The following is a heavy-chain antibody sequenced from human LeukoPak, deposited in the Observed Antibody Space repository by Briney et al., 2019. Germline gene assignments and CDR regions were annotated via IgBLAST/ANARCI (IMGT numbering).Heavy chain of an antibody. CDR1: GFTFSNAW. CDR3: TTGSKYGVVTAVNGAFDI. J-gene: IGHJ3*02. D-gene: IGHD2-21*02. Sequence: GGSLRLSCAASGFTFSNAWMSWVRQAPGKGLEWVGRIKSKTDGGTTDYAAPVKGRFTISRDDSKNTLYLQMNSLKTEDTAVYYCTTGSKYGVVTAVNGAFDIWGQGTMVTVSS. CDR2: IKSKTDGGTT. V-gene: IGHV3-15*01.